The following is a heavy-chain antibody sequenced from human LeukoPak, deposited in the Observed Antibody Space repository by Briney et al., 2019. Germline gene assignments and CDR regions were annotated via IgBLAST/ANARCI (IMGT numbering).Heavy chain of an antibody. V-gene: IGHV5-51*01. Sequence: GESLKISCKGSGYTFTSYWIGWVRQMPGKGLEWMAIIYTGDSDTSYSPSFQGQFTISGDKSISTVYLQWSSLKASDTAMYYRARLASVRGIDSYFDYWGQGTLVTVSS. J-gene: IGHJ4*02. D-gene: IGHD3-10*01. CDR1: GYTFTSYW. CDR3: ARLASVRGIDSYFDY. CDR2: IYTGDSDT.